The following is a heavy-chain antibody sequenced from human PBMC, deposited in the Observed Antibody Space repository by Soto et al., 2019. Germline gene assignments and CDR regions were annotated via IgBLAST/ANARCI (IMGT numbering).Heavy chain of an antibody. D-gene: IGHD6-6*01. V-gene: IGHV4-4*02. Sequence: PSETLSRTCAVSSGSISSSNWWSWVRQPPGKGLEWIGEIYHSGSTNYNPSLKSRVTISVDKSKNQFSLKLSSVTAADTAVYYCARGEAALTSKGLDYWGQGTLVTVS. J-gene: IGHJ4*02. CDR1: SGSISSSNW. CDR3: ARGEAALTSKGLDY. CDR2: IYHSGST.